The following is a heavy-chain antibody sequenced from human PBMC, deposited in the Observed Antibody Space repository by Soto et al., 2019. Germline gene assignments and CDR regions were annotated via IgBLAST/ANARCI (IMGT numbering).Heavy chain of an antibody. CDR3: ACPAYSSSWYDY. Sequence: QVQLVESGGGVVQPGRSLRLSCAASGFTSSSYAMHRVRQAPGKVLELVAVISYDGNNKYYADSVKVRFTISRDNSKNTLYLQMNSMRGEDTAVYYCACPAYSSSWYDYWGQGTLVTVS. J-gene: IGHJ4*02. D-gene: IGHD6-13*01. CDR1: GFTSSSYA. V-gene: IGHV3-30-3*01. CDR2: ISYDGNNK.